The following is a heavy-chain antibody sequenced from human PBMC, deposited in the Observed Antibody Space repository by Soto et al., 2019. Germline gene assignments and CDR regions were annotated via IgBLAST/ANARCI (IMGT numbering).Heavy chain of an antibody. CDR3: ARDAPGEAPY. Sequence: QVQLQESGPGLVRPSQTLSLTCTVSGGSITNGNYYRNWIRQHPGKGLEWLGYINYRGTTFYNTSLKSRVFISVETSKNQFSLNLSSVTAADTAVYFCARDAPGEAPYWGQGTLVTVSS. CDR2: INYRGTT. J-gene: IGHJ4*02. CDR1: GGSITNGNYY. V-gene: IGHV4-31*03. D-gene: IGHD2-2*01.